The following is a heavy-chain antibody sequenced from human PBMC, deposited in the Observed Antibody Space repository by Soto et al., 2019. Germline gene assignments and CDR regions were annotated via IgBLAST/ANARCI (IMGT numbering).Heavy chain of an antibody. CDR2: IIPIFGTA. J-gene: IGHJ4*02. D-gene: IGHD6-13*01. Sequence: QVQLVQSGAEVKKPGSSVKVSCKASGGTFSSYAISWVRQAPGQGLEWMGGIIPIFGTANYAQKFQGRVTITGDESTSTAYMELSSLSSEDTVVYYCARGSFPGQLAYYFDYWGQGTLVTVSS. CDR1: GGTFSSYA. V-gene: IGHV1-69*01. CDR3: ARGSFPGQLAYYFDY.